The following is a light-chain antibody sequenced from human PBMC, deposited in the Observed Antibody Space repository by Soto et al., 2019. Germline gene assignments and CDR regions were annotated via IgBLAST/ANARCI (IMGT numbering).Light chain of an antibody. J-gene: IGKJ4*01. CDR2: AAS. Sequence: IQMTQSPSSVPASVGDRVTITCRARQHISSYLAWYQQNPGKAPKLLICAASSLGSGVPSRCSSSGSGKDFILTISRLQPEDFATYYCQQANGFPFTFGGGTKVDIK. CDR3: QQANGFPFT. V-gene: IGKV1-12*01. CDR1: QHISSY.